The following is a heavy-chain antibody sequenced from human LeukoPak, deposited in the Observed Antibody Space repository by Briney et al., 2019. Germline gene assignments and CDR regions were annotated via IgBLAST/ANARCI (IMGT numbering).Heavy chain of an antibody. V-gene: IGHV3-30*02. CDR2: IRYDGSNK. J-gene: IGHJ4*02. Sequence: PGGSLRLSCAVSGFTFSNAWMTWVRQAPGKGLEWVAFIRYDGSNKYYADSVKGRFTISRDNAKNSLYLQMNSLRAEDTAVYYCARARGVIAVTGTPDYWGQGTLVTVSS. D-gene: IGHD6-19*01. CDR1: GFTFSNAW. CDR3: ARARGVIAVTGTPDY.